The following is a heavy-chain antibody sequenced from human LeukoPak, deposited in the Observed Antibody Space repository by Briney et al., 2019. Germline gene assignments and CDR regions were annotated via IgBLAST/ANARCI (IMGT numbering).Heavy chain of an antibody. D-gene: IGHD1-7*01. CDR2: ISAYNGNT. CDR3: ARLELRNSWFDP. J-gene: IGHJ5*02. V-gene: IGHV1-18*01. Sequence: ASVKVSCKASGYTFTSYGISWVRQAPGQGLEWMGWISAYNGNTNYAQKLQGRVTMTTDTSTSTAYMELRSLRSDDTPVYYCARLELRNSWFDPWGQGNLVTVSS. CDR1: GYTFTSYG.